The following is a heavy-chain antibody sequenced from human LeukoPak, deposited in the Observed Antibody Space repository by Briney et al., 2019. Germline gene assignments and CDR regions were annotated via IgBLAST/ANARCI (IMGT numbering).Heavy chain of an antibody. CDR1: GYTFTNYD. J-gene: IGHJ4*02. CDR2: MNPNSGNT. Sequence: ASVKVSCKASGYTFTNYDINWVRQASGQGLEWMGWMNPNSGNTGYAQKFQGRVTMTRNTSISTAYMEVSSLSSEDTAVYYCARGPGCVSTSCPYHFDYWGQGTLVTVSS. V-gene: IGHV1-8*01. CDR3: ARGPGCVSTSCPYHFDY. D-gene: IGHD2-2*01.